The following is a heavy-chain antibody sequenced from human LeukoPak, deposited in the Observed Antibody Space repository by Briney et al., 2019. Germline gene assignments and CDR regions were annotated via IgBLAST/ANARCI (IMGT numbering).Heavy chain of an antibody. D-gene: IGHD3-10*01. Sequence: PGGSLRLSCAASGLTFSSYAMSWVRQAPGKGLEWVSGISGSGGSTYYADSVKGRFTISRDNSKNTLYLQMNSLRAEDTAVYYCAKDMVRGVIYYFDYWGQGTLVTVSS. CDR3: AKDMVRGVIYYFDY. V-gene: IGHV3-23*01. CDR1: GLTFSSYA. J-gene: IGHJ4*02. CDR2: ISGSGGST.